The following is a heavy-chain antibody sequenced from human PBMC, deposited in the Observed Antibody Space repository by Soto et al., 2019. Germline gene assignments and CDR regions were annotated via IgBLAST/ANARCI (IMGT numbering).Heavy chain of an antibody. D-gene: IGHD3-3*01. CDR3: AREVPFWSGYKYYFDY. J-gene: IGHJ4*02. CDR2: ISHDGSNK. Sequence: GGSLRLSCAASGFTFSSYIMHWVRQAPGKGLEWVAVISHDGSNKYYADSVKGRFTISRDNSKNTLYLQMNSLRAEDTAVYYCAREVPFWSGYKYYFDYWGQGTLVTVSS. CDR1: GFTFSSYI. V-gene: IGHV3-30-3*01.